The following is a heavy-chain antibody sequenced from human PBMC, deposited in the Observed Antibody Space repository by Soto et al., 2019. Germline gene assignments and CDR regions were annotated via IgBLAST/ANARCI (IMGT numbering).Heavy chain of an antibody. CDR3: ARSGHLFDY. D-gene: IGHD3-10*01. J-gene: IGHJ4*02. Sequence: SETLSLTCAVYGGSFSDYYWSWIRQPPGKGLEWIGEINHSGKTNYSPSLKSRGTISVDTSKNQISLTLSSATAAVAAVYYCARSGHLFDYWGQGISVTVSS. V-gene: IGHV4-34*01. CDR1: GGSFSDYY. CDR2: INHSGKT.